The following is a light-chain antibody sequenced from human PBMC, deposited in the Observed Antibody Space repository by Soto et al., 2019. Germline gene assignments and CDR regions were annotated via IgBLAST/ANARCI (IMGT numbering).Light chain of an antibody. CDR2: GSS. Sequence: DLQRTQAPHFLSASVGDRVTFTCRSSQSISTFLNWYQQKPGKAPKLLIYGSSTVQTGVPSRFRGSGSGTEFTLTISNLQPEDVATYYCQQTYSATPTTFGQGTRLDIK. V-gene: IGKV1-39*01. CDR1: QSISTF. CDR3: QQTYSATPTT. J-gene: IGKJ5*01.